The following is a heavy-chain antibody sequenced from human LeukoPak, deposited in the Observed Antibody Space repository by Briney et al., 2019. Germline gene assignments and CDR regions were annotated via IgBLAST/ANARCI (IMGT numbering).Heavy chain of an antibody. J-gene: IGHJ5*02. CDR3: ARHRATVVPAASNWFDP. D-gene: IGHD2-2*01. CDR1: GGSISSSSYY. Sequence: ASETLSLTCTVSGGSISSSSYYWGWIRQPPGKGLEWIGSIYYSGSTYYNPSLKSRVTISVDTSKNQFSLKLSSVTAADTAVYYCARHRATVVPAASNWFDPWGQGTLVTVSS. V-gene: IGHV4-39*01. CDR2: IYYSGST.